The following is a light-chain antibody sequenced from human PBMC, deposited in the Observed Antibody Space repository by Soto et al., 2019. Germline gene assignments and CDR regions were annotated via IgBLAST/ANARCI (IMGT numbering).Light chain of an antibody. V-gene: IGKV1-39*01. Sequence: DIPMTQTLASLYAPFPLTGKITCRASQSISSHLNWYQQKPGKAPNLLMYTASNLQSGVPSRFSGSGSGTDFTLTICRLQPEDFATYYCQQSYCNTKRFGQGTRLEIK. CDR3: QQSYCNTKR. J-gene: IGKJ5*01. CDR1: QSISSH. CDR2: TAS.